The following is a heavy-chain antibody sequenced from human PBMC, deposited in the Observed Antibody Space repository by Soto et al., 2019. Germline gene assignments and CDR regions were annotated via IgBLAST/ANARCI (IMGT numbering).Heavy chain of an antibody. CDR3: ASPSRFYYYYGMDV. CDR1: GGSFSGYY. D-gene: IGHD2-2*01. Sequence: PSETLSLTCAVYGGSFSGYYWSWIRQPPGKGLEWIGEINHSGSTNYNPSLKSRVTISVDTSKNQFSLKLSSVTAADTAVYYCASPSRFYYYYGMDVWGKGTTVTVSS. CDR2: INHSGST. J-gene: IGHJ6*04. V-gene: IGHV4-34*01.